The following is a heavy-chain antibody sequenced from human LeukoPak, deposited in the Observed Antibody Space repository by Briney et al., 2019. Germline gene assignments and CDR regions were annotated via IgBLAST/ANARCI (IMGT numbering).Heavy chain of an antibody. CDR2: ISYDGSNK. CDR3: AKAPIAAAGIYYFDY. CDR1: GFTFSSYG. D-gene: IGHD6-13*01. J-gene: IGHJ4*02. Sequence: GGSLRLSCAASGFTFSSYGIHWVRQAPGKGLEWVAVISYDGSNKYYVDSVKGRFTISRDNSKNTLYLQMNSLRAEDTAVYYCAKAPIAAAGIYYFDYWGQGTLVTVSS. V-gene: IGHV3-30*18.